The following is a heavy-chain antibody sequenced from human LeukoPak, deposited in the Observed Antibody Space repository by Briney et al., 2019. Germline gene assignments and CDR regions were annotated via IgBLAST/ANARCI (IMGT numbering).Heavy chain of an antibody. CDR2: IIPILGTA. D-gene: IGHD3-10*01. V-gene: IGHV1-69*11. CDR1: GGTFSSYA. J-gene: IGHJ5*02. CDR3: ARVRFGELWLDP. Sequence: GSSVKVSCKASGGTFSSYAISWVRQAPGQGLEWMGRIIPILGTANYAQKFQGRVTITTDESTSTAYMELSSLRSEDTAVYYCARVRFGELWLDPWGQGTLVTVSS.